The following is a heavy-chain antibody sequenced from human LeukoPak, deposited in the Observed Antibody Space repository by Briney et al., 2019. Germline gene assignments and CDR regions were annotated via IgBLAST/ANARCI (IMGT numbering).Heavy chain of an antibody. Sequence: ASVKVSCKASGYTFTSYDINWVRQATGQGLEWMGWMNPNSGNTGYAQKLQGRVTMTTDTSTSTAYMELRSLRSDDTAVYYCARDVGIYIVSDYWGQGTLVTVSS. D-gene: IGHD3-16*02. CDR1: GYTFTSYD. J-gene: IGHJ4*02. CDR3: ARDVGIYIVSDY. V-gene: IGHV1-8*01. CDR2: MNPNSGNT.